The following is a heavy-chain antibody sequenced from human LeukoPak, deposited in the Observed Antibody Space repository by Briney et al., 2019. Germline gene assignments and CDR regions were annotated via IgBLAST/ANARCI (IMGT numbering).Heavy chain of an antibody. CDR3: ARVSGPGMNEYFHL. D-gene: IGHD3-10*01. V-gene: IGHV3-74*01. Sequence: GGSLRLSCAASGFTFSEAWMHWVRQAPGKGLVWVSRINNDGSTTRYADSVKGRFTISRDNATNTLYLQMNSLRAEDTAVYYCARVSGPGMNEYFHLWGQGTLVTVSS. J-gene: IGHJ1*01. CDR2: INNDGSTT. CDR1: GFTFSEAW.